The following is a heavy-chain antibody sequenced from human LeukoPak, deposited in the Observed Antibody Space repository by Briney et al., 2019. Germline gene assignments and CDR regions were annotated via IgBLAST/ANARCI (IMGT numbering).Heavy chain of an antibody. D-gene: IGHD3-9*01. J-gene: IGHJ4*02. CDR3: AKGYADYDILTGWNY. CDR1: GFTFSCYA. Sequence: GGSLRLSCAASGFTFSCYAMSWVRQAPGKGLEWVSAISGSGGSTYYADSVKGRFTISRDNSKNTLYLQMNSLRAEDTAVYYCAKGYADYDILTGWNYWGQGTLVTVSS. V-gene: IGHV3-23*01. CDR2: ISGSGGST.